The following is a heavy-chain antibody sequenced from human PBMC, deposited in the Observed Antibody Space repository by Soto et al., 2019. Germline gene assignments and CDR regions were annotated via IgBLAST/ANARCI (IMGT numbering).Heavy chain of an antibody. J-gene: IGHJ4*02. V-gene: IGHV3-72*01. CDR1: GFIFSDHY. Sequence: EVQLVESGGGLVQPGGSLRLSCAASGFIFSDHYMDWVRQPPGKGLEWVGRTRNKANTYTTEYAASVQGRITMSRDDSKNSLYMQMNSLKTEDTAVYYCARDLSGSDSVYWGQGTLVTVSS. D-gene: IGHD1-26*01. CDR2: TRNKANTYTT. CDR3: ARDLSGSDSVY.